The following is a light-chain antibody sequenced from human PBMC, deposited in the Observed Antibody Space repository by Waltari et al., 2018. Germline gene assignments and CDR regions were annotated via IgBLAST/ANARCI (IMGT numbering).Light chain of an antibody. CDR1: QGISTF. J-gene: IGKJ3*01. Sequence: DILLTQSPSFLSASIGDRVTITCRASQGISTFLAWYQQKPGKAPKILIYAASTLQSGGPSRFSGSGSGTEFTLTISSLQPEDSATYFCQQLNTYPRSFGPGTKVDIK. CDR3: QQLNTYPRS. V-gene: IGKV1-9*01. CDR2: AAS.